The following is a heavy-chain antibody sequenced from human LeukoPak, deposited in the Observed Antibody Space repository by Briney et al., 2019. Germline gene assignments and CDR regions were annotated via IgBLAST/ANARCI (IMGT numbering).Heavy chain of an antibody. Sequence: SETLSLTCTVSSGSISTSNYYWGWVRQPPGKALEWIGNIFYSGSTYYNPSLKSRVTISVDTSKNQFSLKLSSVTAADTAVYYCARRVVRGVRNWFDPWGQGTLVTVSS. V-gene: IGHV4-39*07. CDR1: SGSISTSNYY. D-gene: IGHD3-10*01. CDR2: IFYSGST. CDR3: ARRVVRGVRNWFDP. J-gene: IGHJ5*02.